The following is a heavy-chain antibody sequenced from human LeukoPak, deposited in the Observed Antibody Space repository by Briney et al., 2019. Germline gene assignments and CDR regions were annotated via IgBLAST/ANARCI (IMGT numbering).Heavy chain of an antibody. CDR1: GGSISSSNW. V-gene: IGHV4-4*02. CDR2: IYRSGST. Sequence: SETLSLTCAVSGGSISSSNWWSWVRQPPGKGLEWIGEIYRSGSTNYNPSLKSRVTISVDTSKNQFSLKLSSVTAADTAVYYCARELVLHYYYYMDVWGKGTTVTVSS. D-gene: IGHD1-14*01. J-gene: IGHJ6*03. CDR3: ARELVLHYYYYMDV.